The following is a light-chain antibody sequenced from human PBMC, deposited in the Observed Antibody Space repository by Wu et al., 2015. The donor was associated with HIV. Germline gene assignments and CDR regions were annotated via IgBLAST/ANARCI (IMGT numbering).Light chain of an antibody. J-gene: IGKJ1*01. CDR3: QHYGSSPWT. V-gene: IGKV3-20*01. CDR1: QSVSSSW. CDR2: GAS. Sequence: EFVLTQSPGTLSLSPGERATLSCRASQSVSSSWLAWYQRKPGQAPRLLIYGASSRAAGLPDRFSGSGSGTDFTLTISRLDAWRYFAVYYCQHYGSSPWTFGRTGPR.